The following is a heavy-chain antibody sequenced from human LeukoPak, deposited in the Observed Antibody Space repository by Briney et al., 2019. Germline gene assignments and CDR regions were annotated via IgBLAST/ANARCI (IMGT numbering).Heavy chain of an antibody. D-gene: IGHD6-13*01. CDR1: GGPISSYY. V-gene: IGHV4-59*12. J-gene: IGHJ6*03. CDR3: ARDPESGYSSSWCMDV. CDR2: IHYSGDT. Sequence: PSDTLSLTCTVSGGPISSYYWSWIRQPPGEGLEWIGYIHYSGDTNYNPSLKRRVTISVDKSKNQFSLKLSCVTAADTAVYYCARDPESGYSSSWCMDVWGKGTTVTVSS.